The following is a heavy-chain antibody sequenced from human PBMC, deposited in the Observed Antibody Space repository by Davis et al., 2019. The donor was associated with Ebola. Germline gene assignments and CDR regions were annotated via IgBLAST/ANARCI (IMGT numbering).Heavy chain of an antibody. D-gene: IGHD1-1*01. J-gene: IGHJ4*02. Sequence: GGSLRLSCATSGFTFSNYAMHWVRQAPGKGLEHVSVISSNGYNTYYANSVKGRFIISRDNSKNTLYLQMNGLRAEDTAVYYCARTDNLDYWGQGTLVTVSS. CDR2: ISSNGYNT. CDR1: GFTFSNYA. CDR3: ARTDNLDY. V-gene: IGHV3-64*04.